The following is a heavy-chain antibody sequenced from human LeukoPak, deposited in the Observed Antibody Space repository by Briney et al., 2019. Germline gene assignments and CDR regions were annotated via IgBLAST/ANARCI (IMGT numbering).Heavy chain of an antibody. CDR3: ARAPITSPFYLDS. J-gene: IGHJ4*02. D-gene: IGHD2-2*01. V-gene: IGHV3-20*04. CDR1: GLAFDEHG. CDR2: INWSGGST. Sequence: GGSLRLSCTASGLAFDEHGMSWVRQVPGKGLEWVSGINWSGGSTGYADPLRGRFTISRDNAKNSLYLQMDSLRAEDTALYYCARAPITSPFYLDSWGQGTLVTVSS.